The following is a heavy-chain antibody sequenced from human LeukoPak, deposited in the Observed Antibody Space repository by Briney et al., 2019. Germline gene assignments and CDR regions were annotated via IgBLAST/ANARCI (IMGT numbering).Heavy chain of an antibody. CDR1: GFTFSSYA. CDR2: ISGSGGST. V-gene: IGHV3-23*01. Sequence: PGGSLRLSYAASGFTFSSYAMSWVRQAPGKGLEWVSAISGSGGSTYYADSVKGRFTISRDNSKNTLYLQMNSLRAEDTAVYYCAKDRDSSGWYGGSDYWGQGTLVTVSS. CDR3: AKDRDSSGWYGGSDY. J-gene: IGHJ4*02. D-gene: IGHD6-19*01.